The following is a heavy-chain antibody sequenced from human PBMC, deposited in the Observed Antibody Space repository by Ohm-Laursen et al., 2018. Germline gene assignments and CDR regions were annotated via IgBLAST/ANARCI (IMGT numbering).Heavy chain of an antibody. V-gene: IGHV1-2*06. D-gene: IGHD5-12*01. CDR2: IDPKSGVT. CDR1: GYSFTDYD. Sequence: SVKVSCKASGYSFTDYDIHWVRQAPGQGLEWMGRIDPKSGVTGFAQQFQGRVTMTRDTSITTAYVELSSLRSDDTAVYYCASLSGRGYDRIDYWGQGTLVTVSS. J-gene: IGHJ4*02. CDR3: ASLSGRGYDRIDY.